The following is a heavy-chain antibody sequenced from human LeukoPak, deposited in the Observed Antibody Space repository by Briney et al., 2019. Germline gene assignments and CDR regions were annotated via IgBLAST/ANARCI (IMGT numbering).Heavy chain of an antibody. V-gene: IGHV3-23*01. D-gene: IGHD1-26*01. CDR3: AREVSGSPYFDY. Sequence: GRSLRLSCAASGFTFTNYALSWVRQAPGKGLEWVSVISGSDASTYYADSVKGRFTISRDNSKNTLYLQMNSLSAEDTAVYYCAREVSGSPYFDYWGQGTQVTVSS. CDR2: ISGSDAST. J-gene: IGHJ4*02. CDR1: GFTFTNYA.